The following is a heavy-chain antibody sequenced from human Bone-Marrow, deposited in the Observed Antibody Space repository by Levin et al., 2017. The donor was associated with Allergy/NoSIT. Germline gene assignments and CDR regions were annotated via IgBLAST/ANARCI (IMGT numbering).Heavy chain of an antibody. Sequence: GGSLRLSCAASGFTFSSYAMHWVRQAPGKGLEYVSAISSNGGSTYYANSLKGRFTISRDNSKNTLYLQMGSLRAEDMAVYYCARVGRRQQLALGYWGQGTLVTVSS. CDR3: ARVGRRQQLALGY. CDR1: GFTFSSYA. D-gene: IGHD6-13*01. V-gene: IGHV3-64*01. CDR2: ISSNGGST. J-gene: IGHJ4*02.